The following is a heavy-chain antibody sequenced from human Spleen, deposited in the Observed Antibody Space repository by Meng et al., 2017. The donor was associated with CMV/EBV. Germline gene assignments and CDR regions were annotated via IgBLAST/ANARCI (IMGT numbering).Heavy chain of an antibody. Sequence: SCAASGFTFSSYWMHWVRQAPGKGLVWVSRINSDGSSTSYADSVKGRFTISRDNAKTSLYLQMNSLRPEDTALYYCASSPGGFLEEGAFDFWGQGTMVTVSS. CDR2: INSDGSST. J-gene: IGHJ3*01. V-gene: IGHV3-74*01. D-gene: IGHD3-3*01. CDR3: ASSPGGFLEEGAFDF. CDR1: GFTFSSYW.